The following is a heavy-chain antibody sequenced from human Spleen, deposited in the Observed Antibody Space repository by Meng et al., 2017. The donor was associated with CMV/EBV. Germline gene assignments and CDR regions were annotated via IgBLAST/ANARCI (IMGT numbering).Heavy chain of an antibody. D-gene: IGHD3-22*01. V-gene: IGHV4-59*01. Sequence: GSLRLSCTVSGGSISSYYWSWIRQPPGKGLEWIGYIYYSGSTNYNPSLKSRVTISVDTSKNQFSLKLSSVTAADTAVYYCARVRGSSGHGAFDYWGQGTLVTVSS. CDR2: IYYSGST. J-gene: IGHJ4*02. CDR3: ARVRGSSGHGAFDY. CDR1: GGSISSYY.